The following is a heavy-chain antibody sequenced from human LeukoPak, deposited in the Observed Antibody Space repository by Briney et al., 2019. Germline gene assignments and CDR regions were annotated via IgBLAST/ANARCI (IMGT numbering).Heavy chain of an antibody. D-gene: IGHD1-20*01. V-gene: IGHV3-7*01. CDR2: IKQDGSEK. CDR3: ARGITGMMLDY. J-gene: IGHJ4*02. Sequence: GWSLRLSCEASGFSFSTYWMSWVRQAPGKGLEWVANIKQDGSEKYYVDSVKGRFTISRDNAKNSLYLQMNSLRAEDTAVYYCARGITGMMLDYWGQGTLVTVSS. CDR1: GFSFSTYW.